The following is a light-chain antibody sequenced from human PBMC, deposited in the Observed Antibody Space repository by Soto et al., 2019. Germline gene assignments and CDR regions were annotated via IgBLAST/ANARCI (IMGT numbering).Light chain of an antibody. V-gene: IGKV3-20*01. CDR1: QRFSSSY. CDR3: QQYGRSSPKT. CDR2: DEX. Sequence: IVLTQCPCTLSLSPGESATLPCRASQRFSSSYLAWYGQNPGQAPSLRXXDEXSRATGIPDRFSGSGSGKDFTLTISRLEPEDFALYYCQQYGRSSPKTFGQGTKVDIK. J-gene: IGKJ1*01.